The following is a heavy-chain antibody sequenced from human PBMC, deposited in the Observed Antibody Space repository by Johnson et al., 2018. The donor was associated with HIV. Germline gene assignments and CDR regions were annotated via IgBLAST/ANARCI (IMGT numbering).Heavy chain of an antibody. J-gene: IGHJ3*02. CDR2: ISGSGGST. CDR3: ARDMAI. V-gene: IGHV3-66*02. Sequence: VQLVESGGGLVKPGGSLRLSCAASGFSVSSNYMTWVRQAPGKGLEWVTGISGSGGSTYYADSVKGRFTISRDNSTNTLYLQMNSLRAVDTAVYYCARDMAIWGQGTMVTVSS. D-gene: IGHD2-15*01. CDR1: GFSVSSNY.